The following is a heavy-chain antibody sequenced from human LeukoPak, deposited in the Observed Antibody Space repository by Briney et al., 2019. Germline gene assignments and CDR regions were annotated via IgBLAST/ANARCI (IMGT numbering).Heavy chain of an antibody. D-gene: IGHD3-10*01. Sequence: GAPVKVSCKASGYTFTGYYMHWVRQAPGQGLEWMGWINPNSGGTNYAQKFQGRVTMTRDTSISTAYMELSRLRSDDTAVYYCARDQYSGSYYPYYYYYMDVWGKGTTVTVSS. CDR2: INPNSGGT. J-gene: IGHJ6*03. CDR1: GYTFTGYY. V-gene: IGHV1-2*02. CDR3: ARDQYSGSYYPYYYYYMDV.